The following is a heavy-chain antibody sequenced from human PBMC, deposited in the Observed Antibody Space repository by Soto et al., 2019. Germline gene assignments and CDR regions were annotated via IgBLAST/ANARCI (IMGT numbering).Heavy chain of an antibody. CDR3: ARDNHDYGDQNWFDP. J-gene: IGHJ5*02. CDR1: GFTFSSYS. V-gene: IGHV3-21*01. CDR2: ISSSSSYI. D-gene: IGHD4-17*01. Sequence: EVQLVESGGGLVKPGGSLRLSCAASGFTFSSYSMNWVRQAPGKGLEWVSSISSSSSYIYYADSVKGRFTISRDNAKNSLYLQMNSLRAEDTAVYYCARDNHDYGDQNWFDPWGQGTLVTVSS.